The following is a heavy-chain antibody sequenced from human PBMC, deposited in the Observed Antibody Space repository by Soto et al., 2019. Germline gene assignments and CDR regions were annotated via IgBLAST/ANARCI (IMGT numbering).Heavy chain of an antibody. CDR1: GFTFSSYG. Sequence: QVQLVESGGGVVQPGRSLRLSCAASGFTFSSYGMHWVRQAPGKGLEWGAVIWYDGRNKYYADSVKGRFTSSRDNSKNTLYLQMNSLRAEDTAVYYCARGYSYGYRVAAGPRGAFDIWGQGTMVTVSS. CDR3: ARGYSYGYRVAAGPRGAFDI. V-gene: IGHV3-33*01. D-gene: IGHD5-18*01. J-gene: IGHJ3*02. CDR2: IWYDGRNK.